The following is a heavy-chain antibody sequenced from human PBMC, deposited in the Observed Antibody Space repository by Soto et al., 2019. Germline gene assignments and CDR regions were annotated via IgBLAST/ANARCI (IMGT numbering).Heavy chain of an antibody. CDR3: AHRQRGYSSTWYRNEYYYGMDV. J-gene: IGHJ6*02. V-gene: IGHV2-5*02. CDR2: ICWDDDK. D-gene: IGHD6-13*01. CDR1: VFSLTTIEVV. Sequence: APGPTLVNHTQTLALTCTFCVFSLTTIEVVVVLFRQPTGKALEWLAFICWDDDKRYRPSLKSRLTITKDTSKNQVVLTMTNMDPVDTATYYCAHRQRGYSSTWYRNEYYYGMDVWGQGTTVTGSS.